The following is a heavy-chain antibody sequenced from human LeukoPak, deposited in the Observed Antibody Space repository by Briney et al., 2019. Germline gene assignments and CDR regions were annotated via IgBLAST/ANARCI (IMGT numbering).Heavy chain of an antibody. CDR2: IKQDGSEK. J-gene: IGHJ6*02. Sequence: GGSLRLSCAASGFTFSSYLMSWVRQAPGKGLEWVANIKQDGSEKYYVDSVKGRFTISRDNAKNSLYLQMNSLRAEDTAVYYCASEGAAYGMDVWGQGTTVTVSS. D-gene: IGHD6-25*01. CDR1: GFTFSSYL. CDR3: ASEGAAYGMDV. V-gene: IGHV3-7*01.